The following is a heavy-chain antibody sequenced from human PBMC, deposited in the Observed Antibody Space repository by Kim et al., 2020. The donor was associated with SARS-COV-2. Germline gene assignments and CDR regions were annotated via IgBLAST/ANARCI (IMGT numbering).Heavy chain of an antibody. D-gene: IGHD1-26*01. CDR3: ARDREGAASFVY. CDR1: AFAFSDSY. CDR2: ISSSGSHT. V-gene: IGHV3-11*06. Sequence: GGSLRLSCAGSAFAFSDSYMSWIRQAPGKGLEWVSYISSSGSHTNYADSVKGRFTISRDNAKNSLYLQMNSLRAEDTAIYYCARDREGAASFVYWGQGT. J-gene: IGHJ4*02.